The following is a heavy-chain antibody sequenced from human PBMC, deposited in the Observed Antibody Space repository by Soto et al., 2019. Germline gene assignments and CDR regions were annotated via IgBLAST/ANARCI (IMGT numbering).Heavy chain of an antibody. D-gene: IGHD3-22*01. V-gene: IGHV3-7*04. Sequence: GGSLRLSCEASGFTFDDYWMNWVRQAPGKGLEWVGNIKQEGTETYYGDSVKGRFTISRDNAKNSVYLQMSSLRAEDTAVYFCARGDYYDNSGYYYTYNYYGLDVWGQGTPVTVSS. CDR3: ARGDYYDNSGYYYTYNYYGLDV. CDR2: IKQEGTET. J-gene: IGHJ6*02. CDR1: GFTFDDYW.